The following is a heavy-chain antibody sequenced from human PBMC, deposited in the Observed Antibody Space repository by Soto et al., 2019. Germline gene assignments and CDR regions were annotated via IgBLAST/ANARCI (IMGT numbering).Heavy chain of an antibody. CDR2: ISYDGSNK. CDR1: GFSFSSYW. J-gene: IGHJ4*02. Sequence: XVSLRLSFAASGFSFSSYWVHWVRQAPGKGLEWVAVISYDGSNKYYADSVKGRFTISRDNSKNTLYLQMNSLRAEDTAVYYCAKDNIRDGSPFDYWRQGTLVTSPQ. CDR3: AKDNIRDGSPFDY. D-gene: IGHD3-3*02. V-gene: IGHV3-30*18.